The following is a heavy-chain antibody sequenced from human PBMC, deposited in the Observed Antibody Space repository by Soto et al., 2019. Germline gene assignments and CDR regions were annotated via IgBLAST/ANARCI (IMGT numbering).Heavy chain of an antibody. Sequence: QLQLQESGPGLVKPSETLSLTCTVSGGSINNGGYYWGWIRQTPGKGLECIGSIYYSWSTYYNPSLKSRGTISVDTSKNQFSLKLSSVTAADTAVYYCARLRGYSYGSIDSWGQGTLVTVSS. J-gene: IGHJ4*02. V-gene: IGHV4-39*01. D-gene: IGHD5-18*01. CDR1: GGSINNGGYY. CDR2: IYYSWST. CDR3: ARLRGYSYGSIDS.